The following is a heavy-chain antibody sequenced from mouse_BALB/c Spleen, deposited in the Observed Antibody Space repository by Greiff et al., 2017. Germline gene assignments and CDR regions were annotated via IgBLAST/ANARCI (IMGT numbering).Heavy chain of an antibody. D-gene: IGHD2-1*01. V-gene: IGHV3-6*02. CDR1: GYSITSGYY. J-gene: IGHJ4*01. CDR2: ISYDGSN. CDR3: AREGNYYAMGY. Sequence: EVKLMESGPGLVKPSQSLSLTCSVTGYSITSGYYWNWIRQFPGNKLEWMGYISYDGSNNYNPSLKNRISITRDTSKNQFFLKLNSVTTEDTATYYCAREGNYYAMGYWGQGTSVTVSS.